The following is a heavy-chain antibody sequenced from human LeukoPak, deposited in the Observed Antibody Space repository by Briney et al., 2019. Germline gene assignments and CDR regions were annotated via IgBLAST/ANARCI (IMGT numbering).Heavy chain of an antibody. CDR1: GFTFSNYA. D-gene: IGHD3-10*01. V-gene: IGHV3-23*01. CDR2: ISGSGGST. CDR3: VVQGGPFDY. Sequence: PGGSLSLSCAASGFTFSNYAINWVRQAPGKGLEWVSAISGSGGSTYYADSVKGRFTISRDNSKNTLYLQMNSLRAEDTAVYYCVVQGGPFDYWGQGTLVTVSS. J-gene: IGHJ4*02.